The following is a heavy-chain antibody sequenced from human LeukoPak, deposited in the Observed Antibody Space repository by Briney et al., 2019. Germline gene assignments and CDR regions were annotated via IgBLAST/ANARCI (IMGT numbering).Heavy chain of an antibody. D-gene: IGHD3-9*01. CDR2: ISYDGSNK. V-gene: IGHV3-30*18. CDR1: GFTFSSYG. CDR3: AKDGPRYFDWLLPDY. Sequence: GSLRLSCAASGFTFSSYGMHWVRQAPGKGLEWVAVISYDGSNKYYADSVKGRFTISRDNSKNTLYLQMNSLRAEDTAVYYCAKDGPRYFDWLLPDYWGQGTLVTVSS. J-gene: IGHJ4*02.